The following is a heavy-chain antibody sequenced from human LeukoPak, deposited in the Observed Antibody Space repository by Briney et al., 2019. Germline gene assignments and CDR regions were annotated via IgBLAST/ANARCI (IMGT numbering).Heavy chain of an antibody. D-gene: IGHD6-19*01. CDR3: ARPIAVAGTGEYYFDH. Sequence: SETLSLTCAVYGGSFSGYYWSWIRLPPGKGLEWIGEINHSGSTNYNPSLKSRVTISVDTSKNQFPLKLSSVTAADTAVYYCARPIAVAGTGEYYFDHWGQGTLVTVSS. CDR2: INHSGST. V-gene: IGHV4-34*01. CDR1: GGSFSGYY. J-gene: IGHJ4*02.